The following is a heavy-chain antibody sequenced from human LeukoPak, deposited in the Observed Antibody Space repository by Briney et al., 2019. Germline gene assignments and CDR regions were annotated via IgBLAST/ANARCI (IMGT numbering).Heavy chain of an antibody. CDR1: GGSFSGYY. D-gene: IGHD3-9*01. J-gene: IGHJ3*02. Sequence: SETLSLTCAVYGGSFSGYYWGWIRPPPGKGVEWVGGINHSGSTNYNPSLKSRVTISVDTSKNQFSLELSSVTAADTAVYYCARRYDILTGYVPGAFDIWGQGTMVTVSS. V-gene: IGHV4-34*01. CDR3: ARRYDILTGYVPGAFDI. CDR2: INHSGST.